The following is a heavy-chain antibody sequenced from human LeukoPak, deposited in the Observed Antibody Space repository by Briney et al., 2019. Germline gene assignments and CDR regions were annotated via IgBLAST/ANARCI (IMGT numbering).Heavy chain of an antibody. Sequence: PGGSLRLSCAASVFTFSSYSMNWVRQAPGKGLEWVSSISSSSSYIYYADSVKGRFTISRDNAKNSLYLQMNSLRAEDTAVYYCARRRGRSQGPYGMDVWGKGTTVTVSS. J-gene: IGHJ6*04. CDR1: VFTFSSYS. CDR2: ISSSSSYI. V-gene: IGHV3-21*01. CDR3: ARRRGRSQGPYGMDV.